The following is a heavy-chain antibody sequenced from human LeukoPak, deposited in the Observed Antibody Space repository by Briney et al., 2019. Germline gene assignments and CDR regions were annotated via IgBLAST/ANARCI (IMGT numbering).Heavy chain of an antibody. D-gene: IGHD3-9*01. V-gene: IGHV3-33*01. J-gene: IGHJ4*02. CDR2: IWYDGRNR. Sequence: PGGSLRLSCAASGFTFSSYGMHWVRQPPGKGLEWVAVIWYDGRNRYYADSVQGRFIISRDNSENTLYLQMNSLRVEDTAVYYCARRTDSYDTTGYPDYWGQGTLVTVSS. CDR3: ARRTDSYDTTGYPDY. CDR1: GFTFSSYG.